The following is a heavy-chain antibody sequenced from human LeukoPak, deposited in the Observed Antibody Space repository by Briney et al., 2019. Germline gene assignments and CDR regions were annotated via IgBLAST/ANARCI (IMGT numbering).Heavy chain of an antibody. V-gene: IGHV3-74*01. D-gene: IGHD2-21*02. CDR3: ARDGFTGPVTAYLDY. Sequence: GGSLRLSCSASGFTFRSHAMHWVRPAPGEGLVWVSRLKGDGSEASYADSAKGRFTISRDNAKNTLYLQMSSLRAEDTAVYYCARDGFTGPVTAYLDYWGQGAPVTVSS. CDR1: GFTFRSHA. CDR2: LKGDGSEA. J-gene: IGHJ4*02.